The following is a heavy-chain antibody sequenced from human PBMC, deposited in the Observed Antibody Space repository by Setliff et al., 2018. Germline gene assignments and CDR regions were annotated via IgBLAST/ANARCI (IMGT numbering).Heavy chain of an antibody. D-gene: IGHD3-3*01. V-gene: IGHV4-38-2*01. CDR2: IYHKGRT. CDR3: ASPRRDDLDSPFDAFGI. J-gene: IGHJ3*02. Sequence: SETLSLTCGVSGISISSGHYWGWIRQPPGKGLEWIATIYHKGRTYYNPSLDSRVTISLDTSKNHFSLRLSSVTAADTAVYYCASPRRDDLDSPFDAFGIWGRGTKVTVSS. CDR1: GISISSGHY.